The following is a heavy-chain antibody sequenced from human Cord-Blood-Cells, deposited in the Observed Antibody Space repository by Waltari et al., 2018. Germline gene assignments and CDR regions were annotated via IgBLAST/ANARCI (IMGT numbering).Heavy chain of an antibody. CDR3: ARSPSYYDILTGYYYYYYMDV. Sequence: QVQLVQSGAEVKKPGASVKVSCKASGYTFTSYGISWVRQAPGPGLEWMGWISAYNGNTNYAQKLQGRVTMTTDTSTSTAYMELRSLRSDDTAVYYCARSPSYYDILTGYYYYYYMDVWGKGTTVTVSS. D-gene: IGHD3-9*01. V-gene: IGHV1-18*01. CDR2: ISAYNGNT. CDR1: GYTFTSYG. J-gene: IGHJ6*03.